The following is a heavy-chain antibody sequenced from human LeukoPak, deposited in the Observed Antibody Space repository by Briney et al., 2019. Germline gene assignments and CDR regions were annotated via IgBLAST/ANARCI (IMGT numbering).Heavy chain of an antibody. J-gene: IGHJ4*02. CDR3: GRDRRATYYYDSSGYYSDF. D-gene: IGHD3-22*01. V-gene: IGHV4-39*07. CDR1: GGSISSSGYY. Sequence: KPSETLSLTCTVSGGSISSSGYYWGWIRQPPGKGLEWIGSISYSGNTHSNPSLASRVTMSVDTSKNQFSLKLSSVTAADTAVYYCGRDRRATYYYDSSGYYSDFWGQGTLVTVSS. CDR2: ISYSGNT.